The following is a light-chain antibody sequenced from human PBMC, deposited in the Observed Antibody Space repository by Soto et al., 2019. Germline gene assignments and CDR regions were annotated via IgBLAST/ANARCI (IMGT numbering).Light chain of an antibody. CDR1: SSNIGSNT. J-gene: IGLJ2*01. CDR3: AAWDDSLNGVV. V-gene: IGLV1-44*01. Sequence: QPVLTQPPSASGTPGQRVTISCSGSSSNIGSNTVNWYQQLPGTAPKLLIYSNNQRPSGVPDRFSGSKSGTSASLASSGLQSEDEADYYCAAWDDSLNGVVFGGGTKRTVL. CDR2: SNN.